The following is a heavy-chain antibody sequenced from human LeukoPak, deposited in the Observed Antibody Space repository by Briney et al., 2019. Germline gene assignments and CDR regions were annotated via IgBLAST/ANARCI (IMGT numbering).Heavy chain of an antibody. CDR2: IYSGGST. Sequence: GGSLRLSCAASGFTVSSNYMSWVRQAPGKGLEWVSVIYSGGSTYYADSVKGRFTISRDNSKNTLYLQMNSLRAEDTAVYYCAKDEAYYDSSGRGGYWGQGTLVTVSS. J-gene: IGHJ4*02. D-gene: IGHD3-22*01. CDR3: AKDEAYYDSSGRGGY. V-gene: IGHV3-53*01. CDR1: GFTVSSNY.